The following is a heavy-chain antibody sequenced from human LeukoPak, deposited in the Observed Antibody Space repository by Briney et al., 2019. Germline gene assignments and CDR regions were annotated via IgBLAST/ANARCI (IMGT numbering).Heavy chain of an antibody. Sequence: ASVKVSCKASGYTFTGYYMHWVRQAPGQGLEWMGWINPNRGGTNYAQKFQGRVTMTRDTSISTAYMELSRLRSDDTAVYYCARPTSSGWNDYWGQGTLVTVSS. V-gene: IGHV1-2*02. CDR1: GYTFTGYY. CDR3: ARPTSSGWNDY. CDR2: INPNRGGT. D-gene: IGHD6-19*01. J-gene: IGHJ4*02.